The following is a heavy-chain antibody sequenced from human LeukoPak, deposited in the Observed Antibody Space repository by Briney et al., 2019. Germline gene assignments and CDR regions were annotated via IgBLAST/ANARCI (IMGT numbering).Heavy chain of an antibody. J-gene: IGHJ2*01. CDR2: ISYDGSNK. V-gene: IGHV3-30*07. D-gene: IGHD3-9*01. CDR3: ARTNSIKYWYFDL. Sequence: GGSLRLSCAASGFTFSSYAMHWVRQPPGKGLEWVAVISYDGSNKDYADSVKGRFTVSRDNSKNTLYLQMNSLRAEDTAVYYCARTNSIKYWYFDLWGRGTLVTVSS. CDR1: GFTFSSYA.